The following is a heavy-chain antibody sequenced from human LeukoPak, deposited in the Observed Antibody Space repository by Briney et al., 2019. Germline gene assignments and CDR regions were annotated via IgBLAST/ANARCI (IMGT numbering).Heavy chain of an antibody. CDR1: GGTFSSYA. CDR3: ARERDEYVWGSYRYCLHY. Sequence: ASVKVSCKASGGTFSSYAISWVRQAPGQGLEWMGGIIPIFGTANYAQKFQGRVTITTDESTSTAYMELSSLRSEDTAVYYCARERDEYVWGSYRYCLHYWGQGTLVTVSS. D-gene: IGHD3-16*02. J-gene: IGHJ4*02. CDR2: IIPIFGTA. V-gene: IGHV1-69*05.